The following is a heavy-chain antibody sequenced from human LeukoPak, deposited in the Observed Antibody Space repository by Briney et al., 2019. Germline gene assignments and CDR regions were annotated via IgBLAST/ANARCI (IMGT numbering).Heavy chain of an antibody. J-gene: IGHJ4*02. CDR3: ATPLGGSGSYGDY. CDR2: ISSSSSYI. D-gene: IGHD3-10*01. V-gene: IGHV3-21*01. Sequence: GRSLRLSCAASGFTFSSYSMNWVRQAPGKGLEWVSSISSSSSYIYYADSVKGRFTISRDNAKNSLYLQMNSLRAEDTAVYYCATPLGGSGSYGDYWGQGTLVTVSS. CDR1: GFTFSSYS.